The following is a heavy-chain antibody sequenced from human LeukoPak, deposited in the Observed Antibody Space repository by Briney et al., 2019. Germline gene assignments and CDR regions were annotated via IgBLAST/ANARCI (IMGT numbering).Heavy chain of an antibody. CDR2: IKSDGSST. CDR1: GFTFSSYW. Sequence: GGSLRLSCAASGFTFSSYWMHWVRQAPGKGLVWVSRIKSDGSSTSYADSVKGRFTISRGNAKNTLNLQMNSLRAEDTAVYYCARVESLWLPFDYWGQGTLVTVSS. CDR3: ARVESLWLPFDY. J-gene: IGHJ4*02. V-gene: IGHV3-74*01. D-gene: IGHD6-19*01.